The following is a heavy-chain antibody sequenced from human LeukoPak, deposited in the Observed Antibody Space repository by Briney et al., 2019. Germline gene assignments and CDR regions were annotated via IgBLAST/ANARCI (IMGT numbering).Heavy chain of an antibody. D-gene: IGHD3-10*01. CDR2: ISLSSTYT. V-gene: IGHV3-11*06. J-gene: IGHJ4*02. Sequence: PGGSLRLSCAASGFTFSDYHMSWIRQAPGKGLEWVSYISLSSTYTNYADSVKGRFTISRDNAKNLLYLQMNSLRVEDTAVYYCARDGWFGELDKDHFDYWGQGTLVTASS. CDR3: ARDGWFGELDKDHFDY. CDR1: GFTFSDYH.